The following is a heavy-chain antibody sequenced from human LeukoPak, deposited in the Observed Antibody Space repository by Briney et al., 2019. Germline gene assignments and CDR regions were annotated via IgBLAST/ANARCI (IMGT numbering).Heavy chain of an antibody. V-gene: IGHV3-30*02. D-gene: IGHD3-10*01. CDR3: AKGITMVRGVIIGEAQFDY. CDR1: GFTFSSYG. Sequence: GGSLRLSCSASGFTFSSYGMHWVRQAPGKGLEWVAFIRYDGSNKYYADSVKGRFTISRDNSKNTLYLQMNSLRAEDTAVYYCAKGITMVRGVIIGEAQFDYWGQGTLVTVSS. J-gene: IGHJ4*02. CDR2: IRYDGSNK.